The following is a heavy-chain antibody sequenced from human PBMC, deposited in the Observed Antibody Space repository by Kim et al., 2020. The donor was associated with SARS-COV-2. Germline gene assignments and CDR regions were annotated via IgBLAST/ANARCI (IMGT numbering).Heavy chain of an antibody. CDR2: IIPIFGTA. J-gene: IGHJ6*02. CDR3: ARAIAAAGNSPIYYYYYGMDV. CDR1: GGTFSSYA. D-gene: IGHD6-13*01. V-gene: IGHV1-69*13. Sequence: SVKVSCKASGGTFSSYAISWVRQAPGQGLEWMGGIIPIFGTANYAQKFQGRVTITADESTSTAYMELSSLRSEDTAVYYCARAIAAAGNSPIYYYYYGMDVWGQGTTVTVSS.